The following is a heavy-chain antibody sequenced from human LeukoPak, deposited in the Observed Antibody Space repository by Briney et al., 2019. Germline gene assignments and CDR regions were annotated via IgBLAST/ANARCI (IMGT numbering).Heavy chain of an antibody. D-gene: IGHD2/OR15-2a*01. CDR3: VRDWAPASMQAAPFDC. CDR1: GFTFSTYS. J-gene: IGHJ4*02. V-gene: IGHV3-7*01. Sequence: GGSLRLSCAASGFTFSTYSMNWVRQAPGKGPEWVANIKEDGSLKNYVDSVEGRFTVSRDNAKNTLYLQMNSLRLEDTAVYYCVRDWAPASMQAAPFDCWGQGTLVTVSS. CDR2: IKEDGSLK.